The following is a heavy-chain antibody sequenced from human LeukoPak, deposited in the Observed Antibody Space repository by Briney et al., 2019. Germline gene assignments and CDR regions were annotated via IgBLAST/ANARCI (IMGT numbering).Heavy chain of an antibody. V-gene: IGHV2-5*01. Sequence: SGPTLVKPTETLTLTCTFSGFSLDSTAVGVGWVRQPPGKALEWLALIYGSDDKRYMPSLRNRLTITKDTSKNLVVLTMANVDPVDTATYYCARQGYGYVYFDFWGRGILVTVPS. CDR3: ARQGYGYVYFDF. D-gene: IGHD5-18*01. J-gene: IGHJ4*02. CDR2: IYGSDDK. CDR1: GFSLDSTAVG.